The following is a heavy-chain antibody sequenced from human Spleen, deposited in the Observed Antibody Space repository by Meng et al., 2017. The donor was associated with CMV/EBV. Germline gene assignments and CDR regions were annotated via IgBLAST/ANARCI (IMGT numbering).Heavy chain of an antibody. D-gene: IGHD3-3*01. V-gene: IGHV3-48*04. CDR3: ARDHSVTTFGVVMIEAFDI. CDR1: GFSFSSHK. CDR2: ISGDSNSI. Sequence: GGSLRLSCEASGFSFSSHKMNWVRQAPGTGLEWISFISGDSNSIFYADSVRGRFTISRDNAKNSLYLQMDSVRAEDTAVYYCARDHSVTTFGVVMIEAFDIWGQGTMVTVSS. J-gene: IGHJ3*02.